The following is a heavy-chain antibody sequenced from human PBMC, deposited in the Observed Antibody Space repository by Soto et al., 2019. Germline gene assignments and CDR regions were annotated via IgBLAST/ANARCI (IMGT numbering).Heavy chain of an antibody. Sequence: EVQLVESGGGLVQPGGSLRLSCAASGFTFGSYEMNWVRQAPGKGLEWVSYISSRGTTIYYADSVKGRFTISRDNAKNSLFLQMNSLRAEDTAVYYCVGPSDWPDYWGQGTPVTVSS. CDR2: ISSRGTTI. J-gene: IGHJ4*02. CDR1: GFTFGSYE. V-gene: IGHV3-48*03. CDR3: VGPSDWPDY. D-gene: IGHD2-21*02.